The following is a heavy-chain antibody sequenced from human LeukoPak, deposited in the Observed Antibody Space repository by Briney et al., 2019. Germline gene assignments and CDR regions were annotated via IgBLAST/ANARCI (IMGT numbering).Heavy chain of an antibody. V-gene: IGHV3-21*01. D-gene: IGHD1-26*01. CDR3: ARVSGSYSNWFDP. CDR2: ISSSSSYI. J-gene: IGHJ5*02. Sequence: GGSLRLSCAASGFTFSSYGMHWVRQAPGKGLEWVSSISSSSSYIYYADSVKGRFTISRDNAKNSLYLQMNSLRAEDTAVYYCARVSGSYSNWFDPWGQGTLVTVSS. CDR1: GFTFSSYG.